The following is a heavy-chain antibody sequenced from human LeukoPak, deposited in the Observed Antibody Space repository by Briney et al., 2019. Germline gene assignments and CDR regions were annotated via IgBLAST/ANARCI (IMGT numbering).Heavy chain of an antibody. CDR3: ARDQYYDILTGLNLNYFDY. CDR1: GGTFSSYG. Sequence: ASVKVSCKASGGTFSSYGISWVRQAPGQGLEWMGWISGYNGNTKYVQKLQGRVTMTTDTTTSTAYTELRSLRSDDTAVYYCARDQYYDILTGLNLNYFDYWGQGTLVTVSS. D-gene: IGHD3-9*01. CDR2: ISGYNGNT. V-gene: IGHV1-18*01. J-gene: IGHJ4*02.